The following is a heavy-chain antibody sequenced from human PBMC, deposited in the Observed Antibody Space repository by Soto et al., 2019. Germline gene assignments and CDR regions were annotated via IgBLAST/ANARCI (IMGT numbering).Heavy chain of an antibody. CDR1: GFTFSSYG. Sequence: QVQLVESGGGVVQPGRSLRLSCAASGFTFSSYGMHWVRQAPGKGLEWVAVIWYDGSNKYYADSVKGRFTISRDNSKNTLYLQMNSLRAEDTAVYYCASASGPKYDRSFDYWGQGTLVTVSS. D-gene: IGHD3-3*01. CDR2: IWYDGSNK. CDR3: ASASGPKYDRSFDY. V-gene: IGHV3-33*01. J-gene: IGHJ4*02.